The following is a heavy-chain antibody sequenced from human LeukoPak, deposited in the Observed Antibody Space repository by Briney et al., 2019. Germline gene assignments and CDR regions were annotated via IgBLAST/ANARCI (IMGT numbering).Heavy chain of an antibody. J-gene: IGHJ4*02. CDR3: ARGPTEGTTVTGYDY. CDR2: IIPIFGTA. CDR1: GGTFSSYA. D-gene: IGHD4-17*01. Sequence: GASVKVSCKASGGTFSSYAISWVRQAPGQGLEWMGGIIPIFGTANHAQKFQGRVTITTDESTSTAYMELSSLRSEDTAVYYCARGPTEGTTVTGYDYWGQGTLVTVSS. V-gene: IGHV1-69*05.